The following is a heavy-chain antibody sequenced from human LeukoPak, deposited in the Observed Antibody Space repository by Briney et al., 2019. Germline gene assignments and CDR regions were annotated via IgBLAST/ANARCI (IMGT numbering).Heavy chain of an antibody. V-gene: IGHV3-30*02. CDR1: GFTFKNYG. J-gene: IGHJ6*02. Sequence: GGSLRLSCAGSGFTFKNYGIHWVRQAPGKGLEWVAFIRFGGTNEYYADSVKGRFTISRDNAKNSLYLQMNSLRAEDTAVYYCARHVSGYYYGMDVWGQGTTVTVSS. CDR2: IRFGGTNE. CDR3: ARHVSGYYYGMDV.